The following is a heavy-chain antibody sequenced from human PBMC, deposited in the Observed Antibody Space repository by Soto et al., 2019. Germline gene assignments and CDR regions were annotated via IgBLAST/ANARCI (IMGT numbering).Heavy chain of an antibody. CDR2: IYWNDDK. V-gene: IGHV2-5*01. Sequence: QITLKESGPTLVKPTQTLTLTCTFSGFSLSGGGVGVAWIRQPPGKALEWLALIYWNDDKRYRPSLKSSLTISKATSKNQVVLTMTNVDPVDTATYYCAQRLDVASAYSYWGQGILVIVSS. J-gene: IGHJ4*02. D-gene: IGHD3-3*01. CDR1: GFSLSGGGVG. CDR3: AQRLDVASAYSY.